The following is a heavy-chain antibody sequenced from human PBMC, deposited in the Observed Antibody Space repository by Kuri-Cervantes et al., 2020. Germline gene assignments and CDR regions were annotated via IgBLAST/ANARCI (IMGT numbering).Heavy chain of an antibody. CDR1: GFNFDDYG. CDR3: LGSSGHYDAFDI. D-gene: IGHD3-22*01. J-gene: IGHJ3*02. CDR2: INWNGGTI. V-gene: IGHV3-20*04. Sequence: GESLKISCAASGFNFDDYGMSWVRQAPGKGLEWVSGINWNGGTIGYADSVKGRFIISRDNAKTSLYLQMNSLRAEDTALYYCLGSSGHYDAFDIWGQGTMVTVSS.